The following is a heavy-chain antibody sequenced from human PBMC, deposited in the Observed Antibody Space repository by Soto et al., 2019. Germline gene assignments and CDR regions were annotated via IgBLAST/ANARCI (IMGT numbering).Heavy chain of an antibody. Sequence: GGSRVRQATGKGLEWVAVIWYDGSNKYYADSVKGRFTISRDNSKNTLYLQMNSLRAEDTAVYYCARAEMFTICRLAPYYYYMDVPGKATSVTLSS. J-gene: IGHJ6*03. CDR3: ARAEMFTICRLAPYYYYMDV. CDR2: IWYDGSNK. D-gene: IGHD3-3*02. V-gene: IGHV3-33*01. CDR1: G.